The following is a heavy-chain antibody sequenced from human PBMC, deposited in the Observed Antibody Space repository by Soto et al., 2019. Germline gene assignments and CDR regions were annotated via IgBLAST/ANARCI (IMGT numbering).Heavy chain of an antibody. V-gene: IGHV4-59*01. J-gene: IGHJ4*02. D-gene: IGHD2-15*01. Sequence: QVQLQESGPGLVKPSETLSLICSVYGGSISSYYWSWIRQPPGKGLEWIGYIYYSGSTNYNPSLKSRVTISVDTSKNQFSLKLTSVTAADTAVYYYASGGRSYCSGGSCYDLFHYWGQGTLVSVSS. CDR1: GGSISSYY. CDR2: IYYSGST. CDR3: ASGGRSYCSGGSCYDLFHY.